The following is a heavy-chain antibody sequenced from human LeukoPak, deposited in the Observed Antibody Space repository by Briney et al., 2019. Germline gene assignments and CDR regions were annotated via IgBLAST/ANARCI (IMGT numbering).Heavy chain of an antibody. CDR1: GGSIRSSSYY. CDR2: IYYDGSP. J-gene: IGHJ3*02. V-gene: IGHV4-39*01. CDR3: ARQVLEMTAMYAFDI. Sequence: SETLSLTCTAPGGSIRSSSYYWGWIRQPPGKGLEWIGSIYYDGSPYYNPSLKSRVTISVDTSKNQFSLKVRSVTAADTAVYYCARQVLEMTAMYAFDIWGQGTIVTVSS. D-gene: IGHD5-24*01.